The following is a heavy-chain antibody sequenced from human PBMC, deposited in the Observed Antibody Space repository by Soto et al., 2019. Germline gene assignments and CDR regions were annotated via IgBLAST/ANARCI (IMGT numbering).Heavy chain of an antibody. J-gene: IGHJ2*01. CDR1: GFTFSSYW. Sequence: EMQLVESGGGLVQPGGSLRLSCAASGFTFSSYWMYWVRQAPGKGLEWVANIKQDGSEKNYVDSVKGRFTISRDNAKNSLYLQMNSLRAEDTAVHYCARDNPYWYFDLWGRGTLVTASS. V-gene: IGHV3-7*01. CDR3: ARDNPYWYFDL. CDR2: IKQDGSEK.